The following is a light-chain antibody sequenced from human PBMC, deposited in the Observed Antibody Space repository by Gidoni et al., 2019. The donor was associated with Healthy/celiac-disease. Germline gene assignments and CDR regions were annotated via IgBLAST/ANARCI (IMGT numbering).Light chain of an antibody. CDR2: EDN. J-gene: IGLJ2*01. Sequence: NFMLPQPHPVSESPGKTVTISCTRSSGSIASNYVQWYQQRPGSSPTTVIYEDNQSPSGVPDRFSGSIDSSSNSASLTISGLKTEDEADYYCQSYDSSNVVFGGGTKLTVL. CDR1: SGSIASNY. V-gene: IGLV6-57*01. CDR3: QSYDSSNVV.